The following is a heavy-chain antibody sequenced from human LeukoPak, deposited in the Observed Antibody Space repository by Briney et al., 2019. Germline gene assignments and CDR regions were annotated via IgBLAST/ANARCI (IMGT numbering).Heavy chain of an antibody. CDR3: ARLTEKDPGTFNYFYYYLDV. D-gene: IGHD3-10*01. Sequence: VASVKVSCKASGYTFTGYYMRWVRQAPGQRLGWMGWINPNSGGTNYAQKFQGRVTMTRDTSISTAYMELSRLRSDDTAVYYCARLTEKDPGTFNYFYYYLDVWGKGTTVTVSS. J-gene: IGHJ6*03. CDR2: INPNSGGT. V-gene: IGHV1-2*02. CDR1: GYTFTGYY.